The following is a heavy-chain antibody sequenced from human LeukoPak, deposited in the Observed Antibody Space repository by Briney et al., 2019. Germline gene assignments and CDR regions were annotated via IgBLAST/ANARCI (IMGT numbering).Heavy chain of an antibody. CDR2: IYYSGST. CDR3: ARLRRDGYNSEILN. V-gene: IGHV4-61*01. J-gene: IGHJ4*02. CDR1: GGSVSSGSYY. Sequence: PSETLSLTCTVSGGSVSSGSYYWSWIRQPLGKGLEWIGYIYYSGSTNYNPSLKSRVTISVDTSKNQFSLKLSSVTAADTAVYYCARLRRDGYNSEILNWGQGTLVTVSS. D-gene: IGHD5-24*01.